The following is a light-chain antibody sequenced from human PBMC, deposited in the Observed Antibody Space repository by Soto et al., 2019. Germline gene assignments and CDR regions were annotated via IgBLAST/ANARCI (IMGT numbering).Light chain of an antibody. CDR1: QSVSGW. Sequence: DIQMTQSPSILSASVGDRVTITCRASQSVSGWLAWYQQRPGKAPKVLIYKASTLEIGVPSRFSGSGSGTEFTLTISTLQPDDFATYYCQQYHSYPLTFCGGTKVEI. V-gene: IGKV1-5*03. CDR3: QQYHSYPLT. CDR2: KAS. J-gene: IGKJ4*01.